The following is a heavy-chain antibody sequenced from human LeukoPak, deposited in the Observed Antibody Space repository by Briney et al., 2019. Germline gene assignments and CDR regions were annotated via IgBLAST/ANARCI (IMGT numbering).Heavy chain of an antibody. CDR2: ISSSSSYT. J-gene: IGHJ4*02. V-gene: IGHV3-11*05. D-gene: IGHD4-23*01. CDR1: GFTFSDYY. Sequence: GGSLRLSCAASGFTFSDYYVSWIRQAPGKGLEWVSYISSSSSYTNHAESVKGRFTISRDNAKNSVYLQMNSLRAEDTAVYYCARAYYYGGNPRYFDYWGQGTLVTVSS. CDR3: ARAYYYGGNPRYFDY.